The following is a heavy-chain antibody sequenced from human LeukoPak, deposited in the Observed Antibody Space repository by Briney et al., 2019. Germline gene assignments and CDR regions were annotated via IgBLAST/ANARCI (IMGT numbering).Heavy chain of an antibody. Sequence: ASVKVSCKASGYTFTTYGMNWVRQAPGQGLEWMGWINTDTGNPTYAQGFTGRFVFSLDTSVSTAYLQISSLKADDTAVFYCARGRRGGDYSSDRFDPWGQGTLVTVSS. CDR2: INTDTGNP. CDR3: ARGRRGGDYSSDRFDP. V-gene: IGHV7-4-1*02. D-gene: IGHD4-17*01. CDR1: GYTFTTYG. J-gene: IGHJ5*02.